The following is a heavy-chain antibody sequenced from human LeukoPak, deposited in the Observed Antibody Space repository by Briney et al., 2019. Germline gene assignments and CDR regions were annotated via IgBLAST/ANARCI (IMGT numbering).Heavy chain of an antibody. D-gene: IGHD6-13*01. J-gene: IGHJ5*02. Sequence: SETLSPTCAVYGGSFSGHYWSWIRQPPGKGLDWIGEINHRGSIHYNPSLESRITISVDTSKSQFSLRLTSVTAADTAVYYCATVREQQDPNWFDPWGQGTLVTVSS. CDR1: GGSFSGHY. CDR3: ATVREQQDPNWFDP. V-gene: IGHV4-34*01. CDR2: INHRGSI.